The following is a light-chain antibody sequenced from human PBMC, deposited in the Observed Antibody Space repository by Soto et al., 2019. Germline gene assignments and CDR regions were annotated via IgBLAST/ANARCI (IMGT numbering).Light chain of an antibody. CDR3: SSYTSSSTYV. CDR1: SSDVGGYNY. CDR2: DVS. Sequence: QSALTHPASVSGSPGQSITISCTGTSSDVGGYNYVSWYQQHPGKAPKLMIYDVSNRPSGVSNRFSGSKSANTASLTISGLQAEDEADYYCSSYTSSSTYVFGTGTKLTVL. J-gene: IGLJ1*01. V-gene: IGLV2-14*01.